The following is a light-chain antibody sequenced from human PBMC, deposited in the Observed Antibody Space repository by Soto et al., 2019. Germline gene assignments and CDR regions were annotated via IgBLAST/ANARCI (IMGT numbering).Light chain of an antibody. CDR3: QRYNNWPLA. CDR2: GAS. J-gene: IGKJ4*01. CDR1: QSVSSSY. Sequence: EIVLTQSPGTLSLSPGERATLSCRASQSVSSSYLAWYQQKPGQTPRLLFYGASTRATAIPARFSGSGSGTEFTLTINSLQSEDFAVYYCQRYNNWPLAFGGGTRVEIK. V-gene: IGKV3-15*01.